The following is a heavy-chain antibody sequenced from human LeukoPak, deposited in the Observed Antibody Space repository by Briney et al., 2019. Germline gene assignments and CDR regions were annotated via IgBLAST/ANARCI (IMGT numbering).Heavy chain of an antibody. CDR1: GGSFSGYY. J-gene: IGHJ4*02. CDR3: ARGVIAAAGKFDY. CDR2: INHSGST. Sequence: PSETLSLTCAVYGGSFSGYYWSWIRQPPGKGLEWIGEINHSGSTNYNPSLKSRVTISVDTSKNQFSLKLSSVTAADTAVYYCARGVIAAAGKFDYWGQRTLVTVSS. V-gene: IGHV4-34*01. D-gene: IGHD6-13*01.